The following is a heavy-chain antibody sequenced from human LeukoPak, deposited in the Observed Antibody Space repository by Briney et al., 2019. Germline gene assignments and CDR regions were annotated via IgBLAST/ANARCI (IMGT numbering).Heavy chain of an antibody. CDR3: ARATLGIAAAGSV. Sequence: GESLKISCKGSGYSFTIYWIGWVRQMPGKGLDWIGIIYPVDSDTRYSPSFQGQVTISADKSISTAYLQWSSLKASDTAMYYCARATLGIAAAGSVWGQGTLVTVSS. D-gene: IGHD6-13*01. J-gene: IGHJ4*02. CDR2: IYPVDSDT. CDR1: GYSFTIYW. V-gene: IGHV5-51*01.